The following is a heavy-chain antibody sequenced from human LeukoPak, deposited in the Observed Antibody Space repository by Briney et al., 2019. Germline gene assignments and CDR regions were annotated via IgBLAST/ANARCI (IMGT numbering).Heavy chain of an antibody. D-gene: IGHD2-2*01. J-gene: IGHJ6*03. CDR2: IYPGDSDT. CDR3: ARHPVVCSSTSCYASYMDV. V-gene: IGHV5-51*01. Sequence: GESLKISCKGSGYSFTSYWIGWVRQMPGKGLEWMGIIYPGDSDTRYSPSFQGQVTISADKSISTAYLQWSSLKASDTAMYYCARHPVVCSSTSCYASYMDVWGKGTTVTVSS. CDR1: GYSFTSYW.